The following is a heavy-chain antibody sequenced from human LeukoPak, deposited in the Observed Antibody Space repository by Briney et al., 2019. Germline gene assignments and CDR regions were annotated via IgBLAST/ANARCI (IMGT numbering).Heavy chain of an antibody. V-gene: IGHV4-34*01. CDR1: GGSFSGYY. CDR3: ARARLSARLYCSSTSCYYGMDV. D-gene: IGHD2-2*01. J-gene: IGHJ6*04. Sequence: SETLSLTCAVYGGSFSGYYWSWIRQPPGKGLEWIGEINHSGITNYNPPLKRRVTISVDTSKNQFSLTLSSVTAADTALYYCARARLSARLYCSSTSCYYGMDVWGKGTTVTVSS. CDR2: INHSGIT.